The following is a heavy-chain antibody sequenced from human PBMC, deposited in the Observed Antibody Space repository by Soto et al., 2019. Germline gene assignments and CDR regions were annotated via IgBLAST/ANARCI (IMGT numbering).Heavy chain of an antibody. Sequence: QVQLVQSGAEVKKPGSSVKVSCKASGDTFTTNSLNWVRQAPGQGLEWMGGIIPVVGTTKYAQKYQDIVTLTGDKSTNTAYMELSSLRSDDTAVYYCARGLLYATTYFDYWGQRPPVTVSS. D-gene: IGHD2-8*01. CDR2: IIPVVGTT. J-gene: IGHJ4*02. CDR3: ARGLLYATTYFDY. CDR1: GDTFTTNS. V-gene: IGHV1-69*06.